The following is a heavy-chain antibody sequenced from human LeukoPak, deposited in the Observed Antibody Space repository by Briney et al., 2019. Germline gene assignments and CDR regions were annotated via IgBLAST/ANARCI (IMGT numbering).Heavy chain of an antibody. CDR2: ISSSGSTI. V-gene: IGHV3-48*03. CDR1: GFTFSSYE. D-gene: IGHD3-10*01. J-gene: IGHJ4*02. CDR3: ARDTYYYGSGSYYL. Sequence: GGSLRLSCAASGFTFSSYEMNWVRQAPGKGLEWVSYISSSGSTIYYADSVKGRFTTSRDNAKNSLYLQMNSLRAEDTAVYYCARDTYYYGSGSYYLWGQGTLVTVSS.